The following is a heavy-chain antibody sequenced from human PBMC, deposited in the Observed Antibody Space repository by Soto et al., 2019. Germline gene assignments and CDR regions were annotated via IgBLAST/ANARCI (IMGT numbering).Heavy chain of an antibody. CDR2: IIPISGTA. D-gene: IGHD2-2*01. CDR3: ATSQGSSTSLEIYYYYYYGMDV. V-gene: IGHV1-69*01. Sequence: QVQLVQSGAEVKKPGSSVKVSCKASGGTFSSYAISWVRQAPGQGREWMGGIIPISGTANYAQKFQGRVTMTADESTSTVYMGLSSLRSEDTAVYFCATSQGSSTSLEIYYYYYYGMDVWGQGTTVTVSS. CDR1: GGTFSSYA. J-gene: IGHJ6*02.